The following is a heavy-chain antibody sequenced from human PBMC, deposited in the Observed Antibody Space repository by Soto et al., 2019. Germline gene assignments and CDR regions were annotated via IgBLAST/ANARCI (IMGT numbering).Heavy chain of an antibody. CDR1: GFTLSSYA. V-gene: IGHV3-64*01. CDR3: ATGEAVAGTNFDY. D-gene: IGHD6-19*01. Sequence: EVQLVESGGGLVQPGGSLRLSCAASGFTLSSYAMHWVRQAPGKGLEYVSAISSNGGSTYYANSVKGRFTISRDNLKNTLYLQMGSLRAEDMAVYYCATGEAVAGTNFDYWGQGTLVTVSS. CDR2: ISSNGGST. J-gene: IGHJ4*02.